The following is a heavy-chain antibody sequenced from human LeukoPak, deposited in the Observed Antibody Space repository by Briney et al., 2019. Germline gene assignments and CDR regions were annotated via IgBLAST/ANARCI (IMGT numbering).Heavy chain of an antibody. Sequence: GGSLRLSCVASGFTFNIYPMTWVRQSPEKGLEWVSTIGTGGDTYYADSVKGRFTISRDDSKNTLYLQMHSLGAEDTAVYYCAKSRVVDRRGYFDYWGQGALVTVSS. D-gene: IGHD2-15*01. J-gene: IGHJ4*02. CDR3: AKSRVVDRRGYFDY. CDR1: GFTFNIYP. V-gene: IGHV3-23*01. CDR2: IGTGGDT.